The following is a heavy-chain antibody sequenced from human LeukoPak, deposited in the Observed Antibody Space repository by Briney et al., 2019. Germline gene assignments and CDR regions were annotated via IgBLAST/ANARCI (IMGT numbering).Heavy chain of an antibody. V-gene: IGHV3-48*03. D-gene: IGHD6-19*01. J-gene: IGHJ4*02. CDR2: ISSGGNTI. CDR1: GFTFSSYE. CDR3: ARGRYSSGWLFDY. Sequence: GGSLRLSCAASGFTFSSYEMNWVRQAPGKGLEWVSYISSGGNTIYYADSVKGRFAISRDNAKNPLYLQTNRLRAEDTAVYYCARGRYSSGWLFDYWGKGTLVTVSS.